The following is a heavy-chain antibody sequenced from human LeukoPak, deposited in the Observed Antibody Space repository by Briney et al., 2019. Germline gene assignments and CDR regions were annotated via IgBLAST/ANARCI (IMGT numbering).Heavy chain of an antibody. CDR2: MYPANSDT. Sequence: GESLKISCKGSGYSFTSYWIGWVRQMPGKDLEWMGIMYPANSDTRYKPSFQGQVTMSADRSISTAYLQWSSLKASDTAIYYCATTRGGNYHWDYWGQGTLVTVSS. J-gene: IGHJ4*02. CDR1: GYSFTSYW. D-gene: IGHD3-16*01. CDR3: ATTRGGNYHWDY. V-gene: IGHV5-51*01.